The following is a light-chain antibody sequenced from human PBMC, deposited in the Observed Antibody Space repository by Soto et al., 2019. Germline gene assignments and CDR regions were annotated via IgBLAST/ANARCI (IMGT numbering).Light chain of an antibody. CDR2: AAS. V-gene: IGKV1D-16*01. CDR1: QGISSW. J-gene: IGKJ1*01. CDR3: QHYNTYPWT. Sequence: DIQMTQSPSFVSASAGYRVTITCRACQGISSWLAWYQQKPGRAPKLLIYAASRLQGGVPLRFSGSGSGTEFTLTISSLQPGDFATYYCQHYNTYPWTFGHGTTGDIK.